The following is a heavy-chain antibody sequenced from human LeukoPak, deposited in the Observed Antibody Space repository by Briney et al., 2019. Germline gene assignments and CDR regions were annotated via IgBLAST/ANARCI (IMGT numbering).Heavy chain of an antibody. CDR1: GGSFSGYY. CDR2: INHSGST. D-gene: IGHD4-4*01. Sequence: PSETLSLTCAVYGGSFSGYYWSWIRQPPGKGLEWIGEINHSGSTNYNPSLKSRVTISVDTSKNQFSLKLSSVTAADTAVYYCARARMTTTGFDYWGQGTLVTVSS. J-gene: IGHJ4*02. CDR3: ARARMTTTGFDY. V-gene: IGHV4-34*01.